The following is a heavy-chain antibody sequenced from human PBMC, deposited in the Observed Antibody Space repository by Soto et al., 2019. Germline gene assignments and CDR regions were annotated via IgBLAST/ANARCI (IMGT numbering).Heavy chain of an antibody. CDR1: GGTFSSYA. Sequence: SVKVSCKASGGTFSSYAISWVRQAPGQGLEWMGGIIPIFGTANYAQKFQGRVTITADESTSTAYMELSSLRSEDTAVYYCARGIVVVTAIRGKNAFDIWGQGTMVTVSS. CDR3: ARGIVVVTAIRGKNAFDI. D-gene: IGHD2-21*02. J-gene: IGHJ3*02. V-gene: IGHV1-69*13. CDR2: IIPIFGTA.